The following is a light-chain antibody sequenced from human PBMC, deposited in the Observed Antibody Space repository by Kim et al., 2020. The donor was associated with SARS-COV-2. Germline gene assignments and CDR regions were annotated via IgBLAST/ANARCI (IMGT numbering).Light chain of an antibody. Sequence: ASVRDRVTITCRASQGISSDLAWFQQKPGKVPKSLIYAASNLQSGVPSRFSGSGSGTEFTLTISSLQPEDFATYYCLQHKSYPLTFGGGTKVDIK. V-gene: IGKV1-17*03. CDR3: LQHKSYPLT. CDR1: QGISSD. CDR2: AAS. J-gene: IGKJ4*01.